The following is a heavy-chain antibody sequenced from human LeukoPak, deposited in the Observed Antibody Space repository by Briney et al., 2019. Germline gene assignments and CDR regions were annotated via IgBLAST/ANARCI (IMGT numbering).Heavy chain of an antibody. V-gene: IGHV3-30*02. D-gene: IGHD3-10*01. CDR1: GFAFSRHG. CDR3: AKGVGGSANYYYMDV. Sequence: GGSLRLSCAASGFAFSRHGIHWVRQAPGKGLEWVAFIPYDGSNKFYTDSVKGRFTISRDNSKNTLYLQMNSLRPEDTAVYYCAKGVGGSANYYYMDVWGKGTTVTVSS. J-gene: IGHJ6*03. CDR2: IPYDGSNK.